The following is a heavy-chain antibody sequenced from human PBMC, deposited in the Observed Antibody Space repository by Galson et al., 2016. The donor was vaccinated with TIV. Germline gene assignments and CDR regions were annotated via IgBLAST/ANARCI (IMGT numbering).Heavy chain of an antibody. CDR3: ARDRSGGTDY. D-gene: IGHD2-15*01. CDR1: GLTFSSYS. V-gene: IGHV3-48*04. CDR2: IDSTGLVV. Sequence: SLRLSCAVSGLTFSSYSMNWVRQAPGKGLEWLSYIDSTGLVVYYADSVKGRFIMSRDNAKNSLYLQMKSLRAEDTALYYCARDRSGGTDYWGQGTLVAVSS. J-gene: IGHJ4*02.